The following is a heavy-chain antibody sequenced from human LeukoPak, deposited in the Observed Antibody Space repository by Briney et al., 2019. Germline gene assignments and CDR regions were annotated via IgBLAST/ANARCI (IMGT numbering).Heavy chain of an antibody. CDR2: ISYDGSNK. V-gene: IGHV3-30*18. CDR3: AKAEYCSGGSCLFDY. J-gene: IGHJ4*02. CDR1: GFTFSSYG. D-gene: IGHD2-15*01. Sequence: GRSLRLSCAASGFTFSSYGMHWVRQAPGKGLEWVAVISYDGSNKYYADSVKGRFTISRDNSKNTLYLQMNSLRAEDTAVYYCAKAEYCSGGSCLFDYWGQGTLVTVSS.